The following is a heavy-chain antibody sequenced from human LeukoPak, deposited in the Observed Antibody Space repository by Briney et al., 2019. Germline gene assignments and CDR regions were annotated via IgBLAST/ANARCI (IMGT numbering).Heavy chain of an antibody. Sequence: GGALRLSCVASGFTLSSNYMSWVREAPGKRPEWGSLIYAGGTTYYADAVNGRFTISRNNSKNTLYLQMNSLRAENTAVYYCAKEGLDLYYFDYWGQGTLVTVSS. CDR3: AKEGLDLYYFDY. CDR1: GFTLSSNY. CDR2: IYAGGTT. D-gene: IGHD3-22*01. J-gene: IGHJ4*02. V-gene: IGHV3-53*01.